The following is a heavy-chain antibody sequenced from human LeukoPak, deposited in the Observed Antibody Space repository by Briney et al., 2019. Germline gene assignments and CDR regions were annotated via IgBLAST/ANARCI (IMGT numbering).Heavy chain of an antibody. Sequence: GRSLRPSCAASGFTFSSYGMHWVRQAPGKGLEWVSLIWYDGSNKYYADSVKGRFTISRDNSKNTLNLQMNSLRAEDTALYYCARDRAMVVSSSWYYDYWGQGTLVTVSS. CDR2: IWYDGSNK. J-gene: IGHJ4*02. D-gene: IGHD5-18*01. V-gene: IGHV3-33*01. CDR3: ARDRAMVVSSSWYYDY. CDR1: GFTFSSYG.